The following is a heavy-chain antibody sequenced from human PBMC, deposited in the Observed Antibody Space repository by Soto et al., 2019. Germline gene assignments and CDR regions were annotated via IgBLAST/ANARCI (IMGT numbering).Heavy chain of an antibody. CDR3: ARDPKTSGGQHWAFNYFDS. D-gene: IGHD7-27*01. V-gene: IGHV3-30-3*01. Sequence: QVQLVESGGGVVQPGRSLRLSCAASGFSFSISPMHWVRQAPGKGPEWVALISYDGTNKFYADSVKGRFTISIDNSKSTLYLQVDSLRPEDAAVYYCARDPKTSGGQHWAFNYFDSWGHGTLVTVSS. CDR2: ISYDGTNK. J-gene: IGHJ5*01. CDR1: GFSFSISP.